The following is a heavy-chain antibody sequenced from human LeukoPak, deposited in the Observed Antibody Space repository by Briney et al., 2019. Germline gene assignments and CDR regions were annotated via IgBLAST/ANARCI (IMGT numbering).Heavy chain of an antibody. Sequence: GGSLRLSCAASGFTFSSYAMSWVRQAPGKGLEWVSAISGSGVNTYYADSVKGRFTISRDNSKNTPYLQMNSLRAEDTAVCYCAKGYCSSTSCSFDYWGQGTLVTVSS. CDR3: AKGYCSSTSCSFDY. V-gene: IGHV3-23*01. D-gene: IGHD2-2*01. CDR2: ISGSGVNT. J-gene: IGHJ4*02. CDR1: GFTFSSYA.